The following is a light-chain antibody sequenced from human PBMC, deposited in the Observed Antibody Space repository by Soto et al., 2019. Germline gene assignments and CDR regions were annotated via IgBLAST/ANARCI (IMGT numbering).Light chain of an antibody. J-gene: IGKJ5*01. CDR3: QQYGSSPIT. CDR2: GAS. Sequence: ENVLKQSPGTLSLSPGERATLSCRASQTVSTTYLAWYQQKPGQAPRLLIYGASSRATGIPDRFSGTVSGTDFTLTISRLEPEDFAVYYCQQYGSSPITFGQGTRLEIK. CDR1: QTVSTTY. V-gene: IGKV3-20*01.